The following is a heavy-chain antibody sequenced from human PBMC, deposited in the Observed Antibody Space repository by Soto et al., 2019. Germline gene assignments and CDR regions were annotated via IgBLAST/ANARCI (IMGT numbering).Heavy chain of an antibody. J-gene: IGHJ6*02. CDR2: INHSGST. CDR3: ARVSKDFWSGYRGYYGMDV. CDR1: GGSFSGYY. D-gene: IGHD3-3*01. Sequence: SETLSLTCAVYGGSFSGYYWSWIRQPPGKGLEWIGEINHSGSTNHNPSLKSRVTISVDTSKNQFSLKLSSVTAADTAVYYCARVSKDFWSGYRGYYGMDVWGQGTTVTVSS. V-gene: IGHV4-34*01.